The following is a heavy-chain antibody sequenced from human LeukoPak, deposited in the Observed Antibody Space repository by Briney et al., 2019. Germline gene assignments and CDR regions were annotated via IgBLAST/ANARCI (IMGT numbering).Heavy chain of an antibody. CDR1: GFTFSSYG. J-gene: IGHJ4*02. D-gene: IGHD2-15*01. Sequence: GGSLRLSCAASGFTFSSYGMSWFRQAPGKGLQWVSGISGSGAGTYYADSVRGRFTISRDNSKNTLYLQMNSLRAGDAAVYSCAKAPVTTCSGAYCYPFDYWSQGTLVTVSS. CDR3: AKAPVTTCSGAYCYPFDY. CDR2: ISGSGAGT. V-gene: IGHV3-23*01.